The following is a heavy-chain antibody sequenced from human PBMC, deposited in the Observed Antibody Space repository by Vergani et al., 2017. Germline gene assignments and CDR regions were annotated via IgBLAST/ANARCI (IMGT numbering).Heavy chain of an antibody. CDR1: GGSISSSNW. J-gene: IGHJ4*02. D-gene: IGHD2-15*01. CDR2: IYHSGST. CDR3: ARSRPYCTSGSCPAI. Sequence: QVRLEESGPGLVKPPGTLSLTCAVSGGSISSSNWWSWVRQPPGKGLEWIGEIYHSGSTNYNPSLKSRVTISVDKSKNQFSLKLSSVTAADTAVYYCARSRPYCTSGSCPAIWGQGTLVTVSS. V-gene: IGHV4-4*03.